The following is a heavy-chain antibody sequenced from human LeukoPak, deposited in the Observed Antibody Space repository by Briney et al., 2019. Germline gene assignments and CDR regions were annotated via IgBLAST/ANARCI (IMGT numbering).Heavy chain of an antibody. CDR3: ARQDSFEYVSHNSDF. CDR1: GYTFTDYY. D-gene: IGHD2/OR15-2a*01. Sequence: ASVKVSCKASGYTFTDYYIHWVRRAPGHGLEWMGWINPNSGGTNFAQKSQGRATMTRDTSISTAYMELSGLTSDDTGVYFCARQDSFEYVSHNSDFWAQGTLVTVSS. J-gene: IGHJ4*02. V-gene: IGHV1-2*02. CDR2: INPNSGGT.